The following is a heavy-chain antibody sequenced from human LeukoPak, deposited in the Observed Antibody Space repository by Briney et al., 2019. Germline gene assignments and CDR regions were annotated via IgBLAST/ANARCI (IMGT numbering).Heavy chain of an antibody. CDR1: GFTFDDYG. J-gene: IGHJ4*02. D-gene: IGHD1-26*01. CDR2: INWNGGST. Sequence: GGSLRLSCAASGFTFDDYGMSWVRQAPGRGLEWVSSINWNGGSTGYADSVKGRFTVSRDNAKNSLYLQMNSLRAEDTALYYCARVTLGGSDYWGQGTLVTVSS. CDR3: ARVTLGGSDY. V-gene: IGHV3-20*04.